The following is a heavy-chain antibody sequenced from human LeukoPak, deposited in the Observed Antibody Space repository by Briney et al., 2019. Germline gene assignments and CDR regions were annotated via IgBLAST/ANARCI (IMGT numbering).Heavy chain of an antibody. J-gene: IGHJ4*02. V-gene: IGHV4-4*07. CDR2: IYTSGST. CDR3: ARERRYCSGSSCYDFDY. CDR1: GGSISSYY. D-gene: IGHD2-15*01. Sequence: PSETLSLTCTVSGGSISSYYWSWIRQPAGKGLEWIGRIYTSGSTNYNPSLKSRVTLSIDTSKNQFSLKLSSVTAADTAVYYCARERRYCSGSSCYDFDYWGQGTLVTVSP.